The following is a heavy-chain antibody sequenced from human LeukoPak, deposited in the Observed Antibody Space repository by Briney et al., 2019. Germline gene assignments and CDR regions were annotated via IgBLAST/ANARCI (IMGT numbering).Heavy chain of an antibody. V-gene: IGHV3-7*04. Sequence: GGSLRLSCTASQFTFSSYWMNWVRQAPGKGLEWVANINQDGREKNYVDSVKGQFTISRDNAKDSLYLQMNSLRAGDTAVYYCARYASPLEGMDVWGQGTTVTVSS. CDR1: QFTFSSYW. CDR2: INQDGREK. J-gene: IGHJ6*02. CDR3: ARYASPLEGMDV.